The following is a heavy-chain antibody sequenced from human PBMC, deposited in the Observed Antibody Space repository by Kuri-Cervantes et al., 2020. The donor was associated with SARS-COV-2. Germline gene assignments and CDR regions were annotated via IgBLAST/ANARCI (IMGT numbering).Heavy chain of an antibody. J-gene: IGHJ3*02. Sequence: SETLSLTCTVSGGSVSSCSYYWSWIRQPPGKGLEWIGYIYYSGSTNYNPSLKSRVTISEDTSKNQFSLKLSPVTAADTAVYYCARGHWSGYSNAAEMGAFDIWGQGTMVTVSS. D-gene: IGHD3-3*01. CDR2: IYYSGST. CDR1: GGSVSSCSYY. V-gene: IGHV4-61*01. CDR3: ARGHWSGYSNAAEMGAFDI.